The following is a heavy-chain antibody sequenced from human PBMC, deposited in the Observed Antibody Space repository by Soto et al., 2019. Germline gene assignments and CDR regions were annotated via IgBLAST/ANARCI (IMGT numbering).Heavy chain of an antibody. J-gene: IGHJ5*02. Sequence: GESLKISCKGSGYSFTSYWIGWVRQMPGKGLEWMGIIYPGDSDTRYSPSFQGQVTISADKSISTAYLQWSSLKASDTAMYYCARHRYCSGGSCYWFDPWGQGTLVTVSS. CDR1: GYSFTSYW. CDR3: ARHRYCSGGSCYWFDP. D-gene: IGHD2-15*01. V-gene: IGHV5-51*01. CDR2: IYPGDSDT.